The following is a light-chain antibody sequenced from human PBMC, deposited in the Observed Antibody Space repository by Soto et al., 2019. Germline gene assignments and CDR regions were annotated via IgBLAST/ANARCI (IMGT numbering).Light chain of an antibody. CDR2: AAA. J-gene: IGKJ2*01. CDR1: PGISSY. V-gene: IGKV1-8*01. CDR3: QQYLSYPYT. Sequence: ALRMTQSPSSFSASTGDRVTITCRASPGISSYLAWYQQKPGKAPKLLIYAAATLQRGAPSRFSASGSGTDFTLTISRLQSEDFATYYCQQYLSYPYTFGQGTKLEI.